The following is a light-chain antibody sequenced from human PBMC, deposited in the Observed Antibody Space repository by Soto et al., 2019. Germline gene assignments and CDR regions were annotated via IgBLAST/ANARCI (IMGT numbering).Light chain of an antibody. V-gene: IGKV1-12*01. CDR3: QQASSFHLT. J-gene: IGKJ4*01. CDR1: QDITTW. CDR2: AAS. Sequence: DIQMTQTPSSVSASVGDRVTITCRASQDITTWLAWYQQKPGKAPKLLIYAASSLQSGVPSRFSGSKSGTAFTLTISNLQPEDFATYYCQQASSFHLTVGGGTPVQLK.